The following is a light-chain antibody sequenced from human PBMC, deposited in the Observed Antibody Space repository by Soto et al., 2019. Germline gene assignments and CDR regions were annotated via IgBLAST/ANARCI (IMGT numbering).Light chain of an antibody. CDR3: CSYAGSTTPWV. Sequence: ALTQPASVSGSPGQSITISCTGDSSDLGNYNLLSWYQHHPGKAPKLVIYEGSKRPSGVSDRFSGSKSGNTASLTISGLQAEDESIYYCCSYAGSTTPWVFGGGTKLTVL. V-gene: IGLV2-23*01. CDR1: SSDLGNYNL. CDR2: EGS. J-gene: IGLJ3*02.